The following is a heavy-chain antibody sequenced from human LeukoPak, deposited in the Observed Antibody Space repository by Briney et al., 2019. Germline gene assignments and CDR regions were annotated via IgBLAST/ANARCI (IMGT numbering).Heavy chain of an antibody. J-gene: IGHJ6*02. CDR3: ARESYYDFWSGYWSYYGMDV. CDR1: GGSISSYY. V-gene: IGHV4-4*07. CDR2: IYTSGST. D-gene: IGHD3-3*01. Sequence: PSETLSLTCTVSGGSISSYYWSWIRQPAGKGLEWIGRIYTSGSTNYIPSLKSRVTMSVDTSKNQFSLKLSSVTAADTAVYYCARESYYDFWSGYWSYYGMDVWGQGTTVTVSS.